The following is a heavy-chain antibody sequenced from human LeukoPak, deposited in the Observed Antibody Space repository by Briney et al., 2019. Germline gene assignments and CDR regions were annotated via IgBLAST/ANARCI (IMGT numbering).Heavy chain of an antibody. J-gene: IGHJ4*02. CDR2: ICRRINYI. V-gene: IGHV3-21*01. Sequence: GGSLRLSCAASGVTFSSSNMNCVRQAPGKGLEWVSFICRRINYIYIADSLKGGSTISKAIAKNSFYFKWTGLRAEKPAVYYCAREKGSGPDYWGQGTLVTVSS. CDR3: AREKGSGPDY. CDR1: GVTFSSSN. D-gene: IGHD2-15*01.